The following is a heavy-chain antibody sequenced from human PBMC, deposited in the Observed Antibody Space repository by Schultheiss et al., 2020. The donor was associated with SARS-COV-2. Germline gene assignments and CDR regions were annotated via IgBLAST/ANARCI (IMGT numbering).Heavy chain of an antibody. D-gene: IGHD1-7*01. CDR3: GRGRNYVGI. CDR1: GGSISSSSYY. CDR2: INHSGST. V-gene: IGHV4-39*07. J-gene: IGHJ3*02. Sequence: SETLSLTCTVSGGSISSSSYYWSWIRQPPGKGLEWIGEINHSGSTNYNPSLKSRVTISVDTSKNQFSLKLTFVTAADTAVYYCGRGRNYVGIWGQGTMVTVSS.